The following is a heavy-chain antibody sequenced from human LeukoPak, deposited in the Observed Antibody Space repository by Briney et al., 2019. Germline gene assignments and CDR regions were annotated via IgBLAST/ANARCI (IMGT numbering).Heavy chain of an antibody. Sequence: PGGSLRLSCAASGFTFSSYAMSWVRQAPGKGLEWVSAISGSGGSTYYADTVKGRFTISRDNSKNTLYLQVNSLRAEDTAVYYCADYSTYYFDYWGRGTLVTVSS. J-gene: IGHJ4*02. CDR2: ISGSGGST. CDR3: ADYSTYYFDY. CDR1: GFTFSSYA. D-gene: IGHD4-11*01. V-gene: IGHV3-23*01.